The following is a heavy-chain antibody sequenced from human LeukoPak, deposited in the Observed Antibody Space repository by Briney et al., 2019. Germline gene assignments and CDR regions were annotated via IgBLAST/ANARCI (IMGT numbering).Heavy chain of an antibody. Sequence: GASVKVSCKASGFTFTSSAVQWVRQAREQRLEWIGWIVVGSGNTNYAQKFQERVTITRDMSTSTAYMELSSLRSEDTAVYYCAAGRGIDYYDSSGYYYVEAFDIWGQGTMVTVSS. CDR3: AAGRGIDYYDSSGYYYVEAFDI. D-gene: IGHD3-22*01. CDR1: GFTFTSSA. CDR2: IVVGSGNT. V-gene: IGHV1-58*01. J-gene: IGHJ3*02.